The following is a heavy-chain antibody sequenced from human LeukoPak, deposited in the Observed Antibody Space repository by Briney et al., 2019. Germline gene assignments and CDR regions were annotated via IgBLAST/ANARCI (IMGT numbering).Heavy chain of an antibody. D-gene: IGHD3-10*01. J-gene: IGHJ4*02. CDR1: GFTFSSYA. V-gene: IGHV3-23*01. CDR2: IRGSGGST. Sequence: PGGSLRLSCAASGFTFSSYAMSWVRQAPGKGLEWVSAIRGSGGSTYYADSVKGRFTISRDNSKNTLYLQMNSLRAEDTAVYYCAKDDHITMVRGVITYWGQGTLVTVSS. CDR3: AKDDHITMVRGVITY.